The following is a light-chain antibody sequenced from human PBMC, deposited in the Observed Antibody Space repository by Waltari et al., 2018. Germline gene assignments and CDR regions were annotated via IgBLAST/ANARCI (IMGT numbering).Light chain of an antibody. CDR3: QQYDSYPWT. V-gene: IGKV1-5*03. CDR2: KAS. CDR1: QTIRSW. J-gene: IGKJ1*01. Sequence: DIQMTQSPSTLSASVGDRVTITCRASQTIRSWLAWHQHKPGKAPKLLIYKASNLESGVPSSFSGSGSGTEFTLTVSSLQPDDFATYYCQQYDSYPWTFGQGTKVEI.